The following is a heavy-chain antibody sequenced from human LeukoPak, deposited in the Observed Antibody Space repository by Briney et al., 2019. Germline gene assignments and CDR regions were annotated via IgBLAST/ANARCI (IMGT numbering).Heavy chain of an antibody. Sequence: SETLSLTCTVSGGSISSSSYYWGWIRQPPGKGLGWIGSIYYSGSTYYNPSLKSRVTISVDTSKNQFSLKLSSVTAADTAVYYCARRPLRSHRQNWFDPWGQGTLVTVSS. V-gene: IGHV4-39*01. D-gene: IGHD4-17*01. CDR2: IYYSGST. CDR1: GGSISSSSYY. CDR3: ARRPLRSHRQNWFDP. J-gene: IGHJ5*02.